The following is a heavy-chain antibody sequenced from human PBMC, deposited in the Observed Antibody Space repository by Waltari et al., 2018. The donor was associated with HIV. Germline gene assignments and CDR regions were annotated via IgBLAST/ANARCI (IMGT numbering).Heavy chain of an antibody. Sequence: QVQLVQSGAEVKKPGASVKVSCKAAGGTFSNYYMNWVRQAPGQGLEWMGIIGPSGGTTNYAQKFQGRVTMTRDTSTSTVYMALSSLRSEDTAIYYCARGVPVDTTMGKYYYYAMDVWGQGTTVTVSS. CDR1: GGTFSNYY. V-gene: IGHV1-46*01. D-gene: IGHD5-18*01. CDR3: ARGVPVDTTMGKYYYYAMDV. J-gene: IGHJ6*02. CDR2: IGPSGGTT.